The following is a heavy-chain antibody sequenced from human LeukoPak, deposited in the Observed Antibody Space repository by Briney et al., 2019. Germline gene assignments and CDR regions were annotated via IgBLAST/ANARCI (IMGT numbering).Heavy chain of an antibody. CDR1: GGSFSGYY. D-gene: IGHD6-19*01. CDR3: ARGWKQWLNRYPPRIFDY. CDR2: INHSGST. V-gene: IGHV4-34*01. Sequence: SETLSLTCAVYGGSFSGYYWSWIRQPPGKGLEWIGEINHSGSTNYNPSLKSRVTISVDTSKNQFSLKLSSVTAADTAVYYWARGWKQWLNRYPPRIFDYWGRGTLVTVSS. J-gene: IGHJ4*02.